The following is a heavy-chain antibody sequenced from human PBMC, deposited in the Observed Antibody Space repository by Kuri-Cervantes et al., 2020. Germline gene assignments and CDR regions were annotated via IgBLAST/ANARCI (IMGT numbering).Heavy chain of an antibody. J-gene: IGHJ4*02. V-gene: IGHV3-30*03. Sequence: GGSLRLSCAVSGFTFNRYGMNWVRQSPGKGLEWVAIISNDGSNIYYADSVKGRFAISRDNSKNTLFLQMNTLRPEDTAVYYCARDIGSRDYYFDYWGQGTLVTVSS. CDR2: ISNDGSNI. CDR3: ARDIGSRDYYFDY. CDR1: GFTFNRYG. D-gene: IGHD2-21*01.